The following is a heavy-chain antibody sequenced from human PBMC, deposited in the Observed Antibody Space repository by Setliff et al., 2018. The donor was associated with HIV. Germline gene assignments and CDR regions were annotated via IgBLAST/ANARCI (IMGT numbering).Heavy chain of an antibody. J-gene: IGHJ3*01. D-gene: IGHD3-10*01. V-gene: IGHV4-59*01. CDR3: ARGDNYYYTSGTFHNGLDCFEF. CDR2: IYYTGST. Sequence: PSETLSLTCTVSGGSISNYYWNWIRQPPGKGLEWLGYIYYTGSTNYDPSLKSRVTISLDTSKDQFSLKLSSVTAADTAIYYCARGDNYYYTSGTFHNGLDCFEFWGQGTMVTVS. CDR1: GGSISNYY.